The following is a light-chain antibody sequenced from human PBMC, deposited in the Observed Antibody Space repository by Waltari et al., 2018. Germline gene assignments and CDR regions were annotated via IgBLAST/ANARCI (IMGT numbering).Light chain of an antibody. Sequence: QSMLPHPPSVSGAPGQRVTLPCTGTSSHIGLYHPVHCYQHLPGTAPKVLIYANNNRPSGVPDRFSGSKSGASASLAITGLQAEDEADYYCQSFDSSLDGYVFGTGTKVTVL. CDR3: QSFDSSLDGYV. CDR1: SSHIGLYHP. J-gene: IGLJ1*01. V-gene: IGLV1-40*01. CDR2: ANN.